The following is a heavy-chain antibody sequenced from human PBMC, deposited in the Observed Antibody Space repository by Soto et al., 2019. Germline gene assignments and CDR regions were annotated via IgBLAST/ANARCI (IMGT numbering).Heavy chain of an antibody. CDR2: IYHSGSS. Sequence: PSETLSLTCAVSGGSISNSSWWSWVRQPPGKGLEWIGEIYHSGSSNYNPSLKSRVTMSVDKSKNQFSLKLSSVTAADTAVYYCARDHPGYCTHNVCYYFDFWGQGTLVTVSS. J-gene: IGHJ4*02. CDR1: GGSISNSSW. V-gene: IGHV4-4*02. D-gene: IGHD2-8*01. CDR3: ARDHPGYCTHNVCYYFDF.